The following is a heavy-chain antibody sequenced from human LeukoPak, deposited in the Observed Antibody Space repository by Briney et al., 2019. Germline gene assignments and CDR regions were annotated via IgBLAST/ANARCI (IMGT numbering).Heavy chain of an antibody. J-gene: IGHJ4*02. Sequence: GGSLRLSCAASGFTFSSYEMNWVRQAPGKGLEWVSYISNSGSTIYYADSVRGRFTLSRDNAKNSLYLQMNSLRVEDTAIYYCAREVAVTGTPSLDNWGQGTLVTVSS. V-gene: IGHV3-48*03. CDR2: ISNSGSTI. CDR3: AREVAVTGTPSLDN. D-gene: IGHD6-19*01. CDR1: GFTFSSYE.